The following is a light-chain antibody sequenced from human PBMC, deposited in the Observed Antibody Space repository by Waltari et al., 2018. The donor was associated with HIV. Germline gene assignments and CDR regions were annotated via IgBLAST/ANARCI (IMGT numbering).Light chain of an antibody. CDR3: NSRDSSGKHHWV. CDR1: SLRSYY. V-gene: IGLV3-19*01. CDR2: NNN. J-gene: IGLJ3*02. Sequence: SSELTQDTAVSVALGQTVRITCQGDSLRSYYARWYQQKPGQAPVLVTYNNNNRPSGIPDRFSGSSSGNTASLTITGAQAEDEADYYCNSRDSSGKHHWVFGGGTKLTVL.